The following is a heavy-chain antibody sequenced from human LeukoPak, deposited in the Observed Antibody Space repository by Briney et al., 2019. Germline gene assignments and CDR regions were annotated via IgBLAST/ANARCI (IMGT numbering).Heavy chain of an antibody. D-gene: IGHD1-1*01. J-gene: IGHJ4*02. Sequence: GGSLRLSCAASGFTFSSYAMHWVRQAPGKGLEWVAVISYDGSNKYYADSVKGRFTISRDNSKNTLYLQMNSLRAEDTAVYYWARHAPSSNWRHFDYWGQGSLVTVSS. CDR3: ARHAPSSNWRHFDY. V-gene: IGHV3-30-3*01. CDR2: ISYDGSNK. CDR1: GFTFSSYA.